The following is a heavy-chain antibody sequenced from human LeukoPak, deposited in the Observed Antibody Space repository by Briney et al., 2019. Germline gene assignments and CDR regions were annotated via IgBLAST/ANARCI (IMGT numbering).Heavy chain of an antibody. Sequence: GGSLRLSCAASGFTFSSYSMNWVRQAPGKGLEWVSSISSSSSYIYYADSVKGRFTISRDNAKSSLYLQMNSLRAEDTAVYYCARDRMTTPTADWGQGTLVTVSS. CDR3: ARDRMTTPTAD. CDR2: ISSSSSYI. V-gene: IGHV3-21*01. CDR1: GFTFSSYS. J-gene: IGHJ4*02. D-gene: IGHD4-11*01.